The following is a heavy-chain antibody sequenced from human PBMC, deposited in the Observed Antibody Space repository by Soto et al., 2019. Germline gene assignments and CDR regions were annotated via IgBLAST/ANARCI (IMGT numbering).Heavy chain of an antibody. V-gene: IGHV3-23*01. CDR1: GFTFSSCT. Sequence: EVQLLESGGGLVQPGGSLRLSCVTSGFTFSSCTMNWVRQAPGQGLEWVSSVRRSGAYYADSVKGRFTISRDNAKSTLYLQMNSLRVEDAAVYYCVSNYAYAEGYYWYGMDVWGQGTTVTVSS. CDR2: VRRSGA. J-gene: IGHJ6*02. CDR3: VSNYAYAEGYYWYGMDV. D-gene: IGHD3-16*01.